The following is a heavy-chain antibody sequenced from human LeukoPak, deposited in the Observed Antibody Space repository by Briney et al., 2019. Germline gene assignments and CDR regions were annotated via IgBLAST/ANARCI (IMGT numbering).Heavy chain of an antibody. V-gene: IGHV4-59*12. CDR2: IYYSGST. CDR3: ARDGEGGSSSSFDY. D-gene: IGHD6-13*01. Sequence: PSETLSLTCTVSGGSISSYYWSWIRQPPGKGLEWIGYIYYSGSTNYNPSLKSRVTISVDTSKNQFSLKLSSVTAADTAVYYCARDGEGGSSSSFDYWGQGTLVTVSS. J-gene: IGHJ4*02. CDR1: GGSISSYY.